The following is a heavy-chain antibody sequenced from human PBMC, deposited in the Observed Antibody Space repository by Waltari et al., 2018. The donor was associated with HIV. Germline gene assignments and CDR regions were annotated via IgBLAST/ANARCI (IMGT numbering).Heavy chain of an antibody. Sequence: EVQLVESGGGLVQPGGSLRLSCAASGFTFSSYWMHWVRQDPGKGLMWVSRIYSDGGSTTYAESVQGRFTISRDNAKNTLYLQMNSRSAEDTAVDYCASFPINDYNYKRLGYWAQGTLVTVSS. CDR1: GFTFSSYW. CDR2: IYSDGGST. V-gene: IGHV3-74*01. J-gene: IGHJ4*02. CDR3: ASFPINDYNYKRLGY. D-gene: IGHD5-12*01.